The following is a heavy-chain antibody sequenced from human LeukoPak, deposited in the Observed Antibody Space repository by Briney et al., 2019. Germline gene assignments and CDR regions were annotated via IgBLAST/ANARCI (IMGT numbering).Heavy chain of an antibody. CDR2: IIPIFGTA. Sequence: ASVKVSCKASGGTFSSYATSWVRQAPGQGLEWMGGIIPIFGTANYAQKFQGRVTITADESTSTAYMELSSLRSEDTAVYYCARGATMVRGVRYFDYWGQGTLVTVSS. D-gene: IGHD3-10*01. CDR3: ARGATMVRGVRYFDY. V-gene: IGHV1-69*13. CDR1: GGTFSSYA. J-gene: IGHJ4*02.